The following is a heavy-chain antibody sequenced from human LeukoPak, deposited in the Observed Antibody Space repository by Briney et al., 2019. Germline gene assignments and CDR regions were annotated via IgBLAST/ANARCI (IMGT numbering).Heavy chain of an antibody. J-gene: IGHJ4*02. CDR2: ISWNSGSI. CDR1: GFTFDDYA. V-gene: IGHV3-9*01. CDR3: AKDGMVLWFRELSDY. Sequence: PGGSLRLSCAASGFTFDDYAMHWVRHAPGKGLEWVSGISWNSGSIVYADSVKGRFTISRDNSKNTLYPQMNSLRAEDTAVYYCAKDGMVLWFRELSDYWGQGTLVTVSS. D-gene: IGHD3-10*01.